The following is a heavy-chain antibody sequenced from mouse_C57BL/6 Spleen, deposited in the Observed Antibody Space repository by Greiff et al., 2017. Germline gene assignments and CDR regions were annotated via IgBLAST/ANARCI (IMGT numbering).Heavy chain of an antibody. J-gene: IGHJ4*01. CDR3: ARPIYYGSSHYYAMDY. CDR2: IDPSDSET. V-gene: IGHV1-52*01. Sequence: QVQLQQPGAELVRPGSSVKLSCKASGYTFTSYWMHWVKQRPIQGLEWIGNIDPSDSETHYNQKFKDKATVTVDKSSSTAYMQLSSLTSEDSAVYYCARPIYYGSSHYYAMDYWGQGTSVTVSS. D-gene: IGHD1-1*01. CDR1: GYTFTSYW.